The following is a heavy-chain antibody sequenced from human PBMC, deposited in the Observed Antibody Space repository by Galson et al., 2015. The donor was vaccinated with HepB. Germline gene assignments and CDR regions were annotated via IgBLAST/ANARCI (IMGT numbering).Heavy chain of an antibody. J-gene: IGHJ6*02. CDR2: TYYRSKWYN. CDR3: AGDQLRYCSGGSCYPYYYGMDV. CDR1: GDSVSSNSAA. V-gene: IGHV6-1*01. D-gene: IGHD2-15*01. Sequence: CAISGDSVSSNSAAWNWIRQSPSRGLEWLGRTYYRSKWYNDYAVSVKSRITIKPGTSKNQFSLQLNSVTPEDTAVYYCAGDQLRYCSGGSCYPYYYGMDVWGQGTTVIVSS.